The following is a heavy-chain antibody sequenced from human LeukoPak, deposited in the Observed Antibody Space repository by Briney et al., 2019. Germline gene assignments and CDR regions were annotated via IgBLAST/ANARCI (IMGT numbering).Heavy chain of an antibody. J-gene: IGHJ4*02. D-gene: IGHD6-19*01. CDR1: GFTFINYG. Sequence: GGSLRLACAASGFTFINYGMAWFRQAPGKGLEWFSTINIRADETHYADSVKGRFTISRDNSKSTLALQMTSLRVDDTAVYYCERDPSEYEYNRGWYRDFWGQGSQVIVSS. V-gene: IGHV3-23*01. CDR3: ERDPSEYEYNRGWYRDF. CDR2: INIRADET.